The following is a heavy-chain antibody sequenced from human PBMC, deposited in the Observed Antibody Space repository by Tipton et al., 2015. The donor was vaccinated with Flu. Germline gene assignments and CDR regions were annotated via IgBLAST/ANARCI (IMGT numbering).Heavy chain of an antibody. V-gene: IGHV3-72*01. D-gene: IGHD1-1*01. J-gene: IGHJ4*02. Sequence: SLRLSCAASGFIFSDYYMDWVRQVPGKGLEWVGRGRDKTKGYSTDYAASLKGRITISRDDSKNSVFLQMNSLQTGDSAVYYCDRDKTGDHWGQGALVTVSS. CDR1: GFIFSDYY. CDR2: GRDKTKGYST. CDR3: DRDKTGDH.